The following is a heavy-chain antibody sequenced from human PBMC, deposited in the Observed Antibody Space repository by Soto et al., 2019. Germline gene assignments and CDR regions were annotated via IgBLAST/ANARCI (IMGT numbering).Heavy chain of an antibody. CDR3: AKVAPFILGSPF. CDR1: GFDFSGSE. V-gene: IGHV3-48*03. J-gene: IGHJ4*02. Sequence: EVKLVESGGALVQPGGSLRLSCTASGFDFSGSEMNWFRQAAGKGLEWVAYITGSGGVTFHADSVKGRFSISRDNAKNSLFLDTSDLTADDTGVYYCAKVAPFILGSPFWGQGTLVTVSS. D-gene: IGHD2-21*01. CDR2: ITGSGGVT.